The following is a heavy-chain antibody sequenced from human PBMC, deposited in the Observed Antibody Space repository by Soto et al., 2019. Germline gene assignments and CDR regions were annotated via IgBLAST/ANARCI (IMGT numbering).Heavy chain of an antibody. CDR1: GFTFSDKY. V-gene: IGHV3-72*01. Sequence: EVQLVESGGGLVQPGGSLRLSCAASGFTFSDKYMDWVRQAPGKGLEWVGRIRNKANRYTTGYAASVKGRFTISRDDSKTPPDLQRRSLKTEDPAVYYCATQGSGGGGDFDYWGQGTLVTVSS. CDR3: ATQGSGGGGDFDY. CDR2: IRNKANRYTT. J-gene: IGHJ4*02. D-gene: IGHD3-10*01.